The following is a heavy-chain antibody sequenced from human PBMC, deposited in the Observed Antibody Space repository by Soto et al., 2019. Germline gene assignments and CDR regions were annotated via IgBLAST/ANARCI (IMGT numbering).Heavy chain of an antibody. Sequence: EVQLVESGGGLVQPGGSLRLSCAASGFTFSTYWMSWLRQAPGKGLEWVANIKHDGSEKYYVDSVKGRFTVSRDNAKNSLFLQMNSLRAEDTAVYYCARDNFWASGHWGQGTLVTVSS. D-gene: IGHD1-1*01. CDR1: GFTFSTYW. CDR3: ARDNFWASGH. J-gene: IGHJ4*02. CDR2: IKHDGSEK. V-gene: IGHV3-7*01.